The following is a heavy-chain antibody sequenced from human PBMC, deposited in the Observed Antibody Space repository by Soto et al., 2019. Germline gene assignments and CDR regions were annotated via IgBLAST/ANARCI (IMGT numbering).Heavy chain of an antibody. CDR2: IWYDGTNE. D-gene: IGHD6-13*01. V-gene: IGHV3-33*08. J-gene: IGHJ4*02. CDR1: GFTFNSHG. CDR3: ARDRGSSWFGPIDY. Sequence: VQLVESGGGVVQPGTSLRLSCAASGFTFNSHGMHWVRQAPGKGLEWVAVIWYDGTNEFCADSVKDRFTISRDNSKNTLYLQMSSLRADDTAVYYCARDRGSSWFGPIDYWGQGTLVTVSS.